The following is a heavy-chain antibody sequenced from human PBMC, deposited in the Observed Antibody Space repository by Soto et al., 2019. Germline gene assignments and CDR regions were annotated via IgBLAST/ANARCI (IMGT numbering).Heavy chain of an antibody. CDR2: SSGANGNT. J-gene: IGHJ3*02. D-gene: IGHD2-15*01. CDR1: GYTFRSYG. V-gene: IGHV1-18*01. Sequence: QAQLVQSGAEVKKPGASVRVSCKTSGYTFRSYGMRWVRQATGKGLERMGWSSGANGNTKYAESVQGRVTLTTDTLTSTGYRELRRLSADDTAVYFCARAPVVDINRDSLDMWGHGTMVTVSS. CDR3: ARAPVVDINRDSLDM.